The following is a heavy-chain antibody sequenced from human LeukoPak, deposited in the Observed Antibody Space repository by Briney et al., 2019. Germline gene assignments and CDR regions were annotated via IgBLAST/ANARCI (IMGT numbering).Heavy chain of an antibody. Sequence: KPSETLSLTCTVSGYSISSGYYWGWIRQPPGKGLEWIGSIYHSGSTYYNPSLKSRVTISVDTSKNQFSLKLSSVTAADTAVYYCARSYGLLGTITMVRVNWFDPWGQGTLVTVSS. CDR2: IYHSGST. CDR1: GYSISSGYY. D-gene: IGHD3-10*01. CDR3: ARSYGLLGTITMVRVNWFDP. V-gene: IGHV4-38-2*02. J-gene: IGHJ5*02.